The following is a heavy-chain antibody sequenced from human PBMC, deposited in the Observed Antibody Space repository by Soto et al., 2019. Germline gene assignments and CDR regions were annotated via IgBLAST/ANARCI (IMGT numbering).Heavy chain of an antibody. CDR1: GFTFSSYS. J-gene: IGHJ3*02. V-gene: IGHV3-21*01. Sequence: GGSRRLSCAASGFTFSSYSMNWVRQAPGKGLEWVSSISSSSSYIYYADSVKGRFTISRDNAKNSLYLQMNSLRAEDTAVYYCAREEIVGATDAFDIWGQGTMVTVSS. CDR2: ISSSSSYI. CDR3: AREEIVGATDAFDI. D-gene: IGHD1-26*01.